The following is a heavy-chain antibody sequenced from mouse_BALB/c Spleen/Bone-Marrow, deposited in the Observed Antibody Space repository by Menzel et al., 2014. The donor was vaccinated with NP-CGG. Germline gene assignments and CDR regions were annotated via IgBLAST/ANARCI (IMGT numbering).Heavy chain of an antibody. J-gene: IGHJ4*01. D-gene: IGHD1-1*01. CDR2: ISSGGSYT. V-gene: IGHV5-9-3*01. CDR3: ARHSGSTSYYYTMDY. Sequence: DVKLVESGGGLVKPGGSLKLSCAASGFTFSSFAMSWVRQTPEKRLEWVATISSGGSYTYYPDSVKGRFTISRDNAKNTLYPQMSSLRSEDTAMYYCARHSGSTSYYYTMDYWGQGTSVTVSS. CDR1: GFTFSSFA.